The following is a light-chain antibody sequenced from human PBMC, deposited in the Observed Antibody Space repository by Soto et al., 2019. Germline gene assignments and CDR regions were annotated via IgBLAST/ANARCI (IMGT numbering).Light chain of an antibody. CDR3: QQYNSWPLT. CDR2: GAS. V-gene: IGKV3-15*01. CDR1: RSVSSS. Sequence: EIVLTQSPATLSVSPGETATLLCRASRSVSSSVAWYQQRPGRAPRLLISGASTRATDVPARFTGSGSGTEFTLTISSLQSEDFAVYYCQQYNSWPLTFGGGTKVDI. J-gene: IGKJ4*01.